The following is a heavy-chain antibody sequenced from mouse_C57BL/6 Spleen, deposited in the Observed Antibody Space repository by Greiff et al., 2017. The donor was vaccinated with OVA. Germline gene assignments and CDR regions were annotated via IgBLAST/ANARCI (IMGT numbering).Heavy chain of an antibody. CDR3: ARDRRREDYYAMDY. CDR2: ISYDGSN. Sequence: EVQLQESGPGLVKPSQSLSLTCSVTGYSITSGYYWNWIRQFPGNKLEWMGYISYDGSNNYNPSLKNRISITRATSKNQFFLKLNSVTTEDTATYYCARDRRREDYYAMDYWGQGTSVTVSS. CDR1: GYSITSGYY. J-gene: IGHJ4*01. V-gene: IGHV3-6*01.